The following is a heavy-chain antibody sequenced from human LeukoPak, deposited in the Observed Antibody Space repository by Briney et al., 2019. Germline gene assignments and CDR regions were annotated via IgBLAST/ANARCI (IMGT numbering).Heavy chain of an antibody. D-gene: IGHD6-13*01. V-gene: IGHV6-1*01. CDR3: AKSYEIAAAGTYYYYYGMDV. CDR2: TYYRSKWYN. CDR1: GDIVSSNSAA. J-gene: IGHJ6*02. Sequence: SQTLSLTCAISGDIVSSNSAAWNWIRQSPSRGLEWLGRTYYRSKWYNDYAVSVKSRITINPDTSKNQFSLQLNSVTPEDTAVYYCAKSYEIAAAGTYYYYYGMDVWGQGTTVTLSS.